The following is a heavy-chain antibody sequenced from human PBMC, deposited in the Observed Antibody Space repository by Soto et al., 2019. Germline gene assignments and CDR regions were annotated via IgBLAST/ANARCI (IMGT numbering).Heavy chain of an antibody. CDR3: ARTGASTSLSCFDN. Sequence: NPSETLSLTCAVYGGSLSGYYWSWLRQPPGKGLEWIGEINHSGGTNYNPSLKSRVATSVDTSKNQFSLKVSSVTAADTAVYYCARTGASTSLSCFDNWGQGTLVTVSS. CDR2: INHSGGT. CDR1: GGSLSGYY. V-gene: IGHV4-34*01. J-gene: IGHJ4*02. D-gene: IGHD3-16*01.